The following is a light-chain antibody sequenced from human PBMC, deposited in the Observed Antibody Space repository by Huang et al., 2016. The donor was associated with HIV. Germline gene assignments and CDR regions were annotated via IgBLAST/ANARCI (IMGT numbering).Light chain of an antibody. V-gene: IGKV3D-15*01. Sequence: EIVMTQSPATLSVSPGGGATLSCRASQNVRSNLAWHQQTPGQAPRLIIYDTSTKAADVPARFSGSGSGTEFTLTISGLQSEEFAVYYCQQYDNWPPGLTFGGGTKVEI. CDR2: DTS. J-gene: IGKJ4*01. CDR3: QQYDNWPPGLT. CDR1: QNVRSN.